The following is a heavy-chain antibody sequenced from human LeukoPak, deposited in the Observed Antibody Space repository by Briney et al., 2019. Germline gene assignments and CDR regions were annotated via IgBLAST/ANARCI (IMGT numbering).Heavy chain of an antibody. J-gene: IGHJ3*02. CDR3: ARDRQLWLKRAFDI. CDR2: ISSSSSYI. D-gene: IGHD5-18*01. CDR1: GFTFSSYS. Sequence: GGSLRLSCAASGFTFSSYSMNWVRQAPGKGLEWVSSISSSSSYIYYADSVKGRFTISRDNAKNSLYLQMNSLRAEDTAVYYCARDRQLWLKRAFDIWGQGTMVTVPS. V-gene: IGHV3-21*01.